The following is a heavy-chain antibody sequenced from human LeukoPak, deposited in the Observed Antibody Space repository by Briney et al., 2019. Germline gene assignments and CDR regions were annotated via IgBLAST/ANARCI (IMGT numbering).Heavy chain of an antibody. V-gene: IGHV4-38-2*02. D-gene: IGHD5-24*01. Sequence: SETLSLTCTVSGYSISSGYYWGWIRQPPGKGLEWIGSIYRSGSTYYNPSLKSRVTISVDTSKNQFSLKLSSVTAADTAVYYCARHVVIEMATVEDWGQGTLVTVSS. CDR2: IYRSGST. CDR1: GYSISSGYY. CDR3: ARHVVIEMATVED. J-gene: IGHJ4*02.